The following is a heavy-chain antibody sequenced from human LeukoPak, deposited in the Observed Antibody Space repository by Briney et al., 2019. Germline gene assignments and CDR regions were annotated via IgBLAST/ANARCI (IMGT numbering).Heavy chain of an antibody. J-gene: IGHJ4*02. CDR1: GDSISNYY. CDR2: IYSSGST. V-gene: IGHV4-59*01. Sequence: PSETLSLTCTVSGDSISNYYWSWIRQPPGKGLEWIGFIYSSGSTKYNPSLKSRVSILVDTSKNQFSLKLNSLTAADTAVYYCARDGGDPAGYFDYWGQGTLITVSS. D-gene: IGHD4-17*01. CDR3: ARDGGDPAGYFDY.